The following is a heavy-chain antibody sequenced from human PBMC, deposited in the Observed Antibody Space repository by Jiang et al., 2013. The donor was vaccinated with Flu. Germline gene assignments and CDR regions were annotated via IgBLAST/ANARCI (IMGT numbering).Heavy chain of an antibody. CDR2: IIPILGIA. Sequence: SGAEVKKPGSSVKVSCKASGGTFSSYAISWVRQAPGQGLEWMGRIIPILGIANYAQKFQGRVTITADKSTSTAYMELSSLRSEDTAVYYCASGERLRFLEWTNYYYGMDVWGKGTTVTVSS. CDR3: ASGERLRFLEWTNYYYGMDV. CDR1: GGTFSSYA. J-gene: IGHJ6*04. V-gene: IGHV1-69*04. D-gene: IGHD3-3*01.